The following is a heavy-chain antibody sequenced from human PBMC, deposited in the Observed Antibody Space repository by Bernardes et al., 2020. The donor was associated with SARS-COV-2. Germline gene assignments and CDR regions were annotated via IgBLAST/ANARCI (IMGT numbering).Heavy chain of an antibody. CDR2: IYSGGST. D-gene: IGHD5-18*01. CDR3: ARVEGYRSGYNY. V-gene: IGHV3-53*01. CDR1: GFTVSTNY. Sequence: GSLRLSCAASGFTVSTNYMNWVRQAPGKGLEWVSIIYSGGSTYYADSVRGRFTISRDNSKNTLYLQMNSLRAEDTAVYYCARVEGYRSGYNYWGQGTLVTVSS. J-gene: IGHJ4*02.